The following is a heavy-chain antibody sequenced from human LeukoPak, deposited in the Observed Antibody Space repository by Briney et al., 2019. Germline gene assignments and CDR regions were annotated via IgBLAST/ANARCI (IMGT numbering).Heavy chain of an antibody. Sequence: SETLSLTCTVSGGSMSSRSNYWGWIRQPPGKGLEWAGSIYYSGSTDYNPSLKSRVSISVDTSKNQFSLNLSSVTAADTAVYYCARHPYSSGWFYYFDYWGQGTLVTVSS. J-gene: IGHJ4*02. V-gene: IGHV4-39*01. D-gene: IGHD6-19*01. CDR1: GGSMSSRSNY. CDR2: IYYSGST. CDR3: ARHPYSSGWFYYFDY.